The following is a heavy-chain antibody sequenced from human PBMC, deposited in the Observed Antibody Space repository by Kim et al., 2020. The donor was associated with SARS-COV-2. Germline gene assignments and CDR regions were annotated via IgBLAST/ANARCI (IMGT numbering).Heavy chain of an antibody. Sequence: GGSLRLSCTASGFTFGDYAMSWFRQAPGKGLEWVGFIRSKAYGGTTEYAASVKGRFTISRDYSKSIAYLQMNSLKTEDTAVYYCTRDGYNDKIDYWGQGTLVTVSS. J-gene: IGHJ4*02. CDR2: IRSKAYGGTT. V-gene: IGHV3-49*03. CDR3: TRDGYNDKIDY. D-gene: IGHD3-22*01. CDR1: GFTFGDYA.